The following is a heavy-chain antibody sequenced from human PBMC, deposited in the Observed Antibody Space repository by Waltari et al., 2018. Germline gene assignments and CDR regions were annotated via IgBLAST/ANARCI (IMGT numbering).Heavy chain of an antibody. J-gene: IGHJ4*02. D-gene: IGHD5-18*01. CDR1: GGTFSSYA. CDR2: IIPSLGRA. CDR3: AREGYGYYFDY. V-gene: IGHV1-69*04. Sequence: QVQLVQSGAEVKKPGSSVTVSCKASGGTFSSYAISWVRQAHGQGLEWMGRIIPSLGRANYAQKVQGRVTITADKSTSTAYMELSSLRSEDTAVYYCAREGYGYYFDYWGQGTLVTVSS.